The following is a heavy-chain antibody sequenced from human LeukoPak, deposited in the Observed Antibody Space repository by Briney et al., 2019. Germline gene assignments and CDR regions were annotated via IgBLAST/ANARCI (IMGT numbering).Heavy chain of an antibody. D-gene: IGHD3-10*02. CDR2: IYSDDRT. Sequence: GGSLRLSCAASGITVSSEYMTWVRQAPGKGLEWVSTIYSDDRTYYSAPMKGRFTTPRDNSKNTLYLQVKSLRADDTAVYFCARIKKSLFGEPIDYWGQGALVTVSS. CDR3: ARIKKSLFGEPIDY. J-gene: IGHJ4*02. V-gene: IGHV3-53*01. CDR1: GITVSSEY.